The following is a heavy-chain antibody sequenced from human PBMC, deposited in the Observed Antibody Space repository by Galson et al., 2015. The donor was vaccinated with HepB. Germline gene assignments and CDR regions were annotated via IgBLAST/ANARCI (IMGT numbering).Heavy chain of an antibody. V-gene: IGHV1-69*04. CDR1: GGTFSSYA. Sequence: SVKVSCKASGGTFSSYAISWVRQAPGQGLEWMGRIIPILGIANYAQKFQGRVTITADKSTSTAYMELSSLRSEDTAVYYCARVGAYCSSTSCYANWFDPWGQRTLVTVSS. CDR2: IIPILGIA. J-gene: IGHJ5*02. CDR3: ARVGAYCSSTSCYANWFDP. D-gene: IGHD2-2*01.